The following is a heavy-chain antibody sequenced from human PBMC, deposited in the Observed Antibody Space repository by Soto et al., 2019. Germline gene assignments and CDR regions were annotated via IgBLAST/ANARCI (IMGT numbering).Heavy chain of an antibody. CDR3: ARAHYGDYGYGMDV. V-gene: IGHV4-30-2*01. J-gene: IGHJ6*02. CDR2: IYHSGTT. D-gene: IGHD4-17*01. Sequence: SETLSLTCAFSGCSISSGGYSLSWIRQPPGKGLEWIGYIYHSGTTYYNPSLKSRVTISVDRSKNQFSLKLSSVTAADTAVYYCARAHYGDYGYGMDVWGQGTTVTVSS. CDR1: GCSISSGGYS.